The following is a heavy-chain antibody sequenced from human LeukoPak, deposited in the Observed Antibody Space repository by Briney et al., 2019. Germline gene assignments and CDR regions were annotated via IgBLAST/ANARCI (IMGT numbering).Heavy chain of an antibody. Sequence: ASVKVSCKASGYTFTNYYIYWVRQAPRQGLEWMGIINPSGGNTNYAQKFQGRVTMTRDMSTSTVYMELSSLRSEDTAVYYCAKDMAAYYYSSGNIDYWGQGTLVTVSS. D-gene: IGHD3-10*01. CDR3: AKDMAAYYYSSGNIDY. CDR1: GYTFTNYY. J-gene: IGHJ4*02. V-gene: IGHV1-46*01. CDR2: INPSGGNT.